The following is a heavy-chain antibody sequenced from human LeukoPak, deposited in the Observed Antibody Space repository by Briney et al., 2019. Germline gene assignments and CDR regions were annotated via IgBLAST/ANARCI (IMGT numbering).Heavy chain of an antibody. CDR3: ATRGEIVLVPAAIPNDAFDI. CDR1: GYSFTSYW. D-gene: IGHD2-2*02. J-gene: IGHJ3*02. Sequence: GESLKISCKGSGYSFTSYWIGWVRQMPGKGLEWMGIIYPGDSDTRYSPSFQGQVTISADKSISTAYLQWSSLKASDTAMYYCATRGEIVLVPAAIPNDAFDIWGQGTMVTVSS. V-gene: IGHV5-51*01. CDR2: IYPGDSDT.